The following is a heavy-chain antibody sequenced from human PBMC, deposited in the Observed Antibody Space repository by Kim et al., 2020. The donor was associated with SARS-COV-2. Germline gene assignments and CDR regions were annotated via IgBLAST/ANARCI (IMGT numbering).Heavy chain of an antibody. D-gene: IGHD2-15*01. CDR3: ARGGQWRIVSSLRDHRKDAVDI. V-gene: IGHV4-34*01. CDR1: VGSLSDYY. CDR2: ISHGGGT. J-gene: IGHJ3*02. Sequence: SETLSLTCACYVGSLSDYYWSWIRQSPGKGLEWIGEISHGGGTSYNPSLESRVTMSGDTSKNQVSLKLTSVTAADTAVYYCARGGQWRIVSSLRDHRKDAVDIWGHGTMVTVSS.